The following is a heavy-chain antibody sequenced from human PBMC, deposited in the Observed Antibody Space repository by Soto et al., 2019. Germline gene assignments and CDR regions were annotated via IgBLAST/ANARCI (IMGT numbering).Heavy chain of an antibody. J-gene: IGHJ6*02. D-gene: IGHD6-6*01. CDR3: ARGAQEQLRYYGMDV. CDR2: ISSSSSYI. Sequence: GGSLRLSCAASGFTFSSYSMNWVRQAPGKGLEWVSSISSSSSYIYYADSVKGRFTISRDNAKNSLYLQMNSLRAEDTAVYYCARGAQEQLRYYGMDVWGQGTTVTVSS. CDR1: GFTFSSYS. V-gene: IGHV3-21*01.